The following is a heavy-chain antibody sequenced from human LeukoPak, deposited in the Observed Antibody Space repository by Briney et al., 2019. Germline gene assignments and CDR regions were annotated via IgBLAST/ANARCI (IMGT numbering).Heavy chain of an antibody. CDR1: GGSISSYY. V-gene: IGHV4-59*12. CDR3: ARDGSYYYGSGSYSLPYYYYYMDV. CDR2: IYYSGST. J-gene: IGHJ6*03. Sequence: SETLSLTCTVSGGSISSYYWSWIRQPPGKGLEWIGYIYYSGSTNYNPSLKSRVTISVDTSKNQFSLKLSSVTAADTAVYYCARDGSYYYGSGSYSLPYYYYYMDVWGKGTTVTVSS. D-gene: IGHD3-10*01.